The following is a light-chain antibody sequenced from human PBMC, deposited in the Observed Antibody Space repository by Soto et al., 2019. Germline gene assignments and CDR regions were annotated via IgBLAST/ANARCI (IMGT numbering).Light chain of an antibody. J-gene: IGKJ1*01. CDR3: QQRSHWPLT. Sequence: EIVLTRSPATLSLSPGERATLSCRASQSVSSYLAWYQQKPGQAPRLLIYDASNRATGIPARFSGSGSGTDFTLTISSLEPEDFAVYYCQQRSHWPLTFGQGTKVEIK. CDR2: DAS. CDR1: QSVSSY. V-gene: IGKV3-11*01.